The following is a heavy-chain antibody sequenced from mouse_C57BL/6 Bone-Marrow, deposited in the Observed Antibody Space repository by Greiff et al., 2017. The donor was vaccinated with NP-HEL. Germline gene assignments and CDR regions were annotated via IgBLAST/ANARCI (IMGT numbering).Heavy chain of an antibody. CDR2: IDPNSGGT. J-gene: IGHJ1*03. CDR1: GYTFTSYW. CDR3: ARDGAICDGYYGWYFDV. Sequence: VQLQQSGAELVKPGASVKLSCKASGYTFTSYWMHWVKQRPGRGLEWIGRIDPNSGGTKYNEKFKSKATLTVDKPSSTAYMQLSSLTSEDSAVYDCARDGAICDGYYGWYFDVWGTGTTVTVSS. D-gene: IGHD2-3*01. V-gene: IGHV1-72*01.